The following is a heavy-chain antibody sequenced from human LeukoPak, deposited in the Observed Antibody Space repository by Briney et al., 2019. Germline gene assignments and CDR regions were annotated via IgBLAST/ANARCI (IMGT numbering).Heavy chain of an antibody. J-gene: IGHJ4*02. V-gene: IGHV5-51*01. Sequence: GESLQISCKGSGYSFVSYSIGWVRQMPGKGLEWMVIIYPDGSDPRYSPSFQGQVTISADKSISTAYLQWSSLKASDTAMYYCARHMIGSVIPIDDWGQGTLVTVSS. D-gene: IGHD3-22*01. CDR2: IYPDGSDP. CDR3: ARHMIGSVIPIDD. CDR1: GYSFVSYS.